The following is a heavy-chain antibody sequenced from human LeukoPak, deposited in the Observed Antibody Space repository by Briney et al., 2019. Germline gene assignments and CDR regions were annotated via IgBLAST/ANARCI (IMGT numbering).Heavy chain of an antibody. CDR2: IKQDGSEK. J-gene: IGHJ6*02. Sequence: GGSLRLSCAASGFTFSSYWMSWVRQAPGKGLEWVANIKQDGSEKYYVDSVKGRFTISRDNAKNSLYLQMNSLRAEDTAVYYCARNLGVLRYFDWYLTLWGSYGMDVWGQGTTVTVSS. CDR3: ARNLGVLRYFDWYLTLWGSYGMDV. D-gene: IGHD3-9*01. V-gene: IGHV3-7*01. CDR1: GFTFSSYW.